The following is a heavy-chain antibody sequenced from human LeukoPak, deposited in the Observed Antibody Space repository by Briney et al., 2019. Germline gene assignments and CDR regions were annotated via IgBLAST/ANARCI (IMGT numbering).Heavy chain of an antibody. V-gene: IGHV1-2*02. D-gene: IGHD2-15*01. CDR3: ARANPIYCSGGSCYSGYYYYYMDV. J-gene: IGHJ6*03. CDR1: GYTFTGYY. CDR2: INPNSGGT. Sequence: ASVKASCKASGYTFTGYYMHWVRQAPGQGLEWMGWINPNSGGTNYAQKFQGRVTMTRDTSISTAYMELSRLRSDDTAVYYCARANPIYCSGGSCYSGYYYYYMDVWGKGTTVTISS.